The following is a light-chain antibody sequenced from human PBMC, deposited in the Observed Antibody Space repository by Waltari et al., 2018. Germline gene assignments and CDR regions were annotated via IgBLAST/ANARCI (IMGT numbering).Light chain of an antibody. V-gene: IGLV2-8*01. Sequence: ALTHPPPASGSLGQPSTIPCTGPTRNVGGYVMVPWAQQHPGKPPKPMVYEINKRPSGVPNRFSGSRSGNPASLTVSGLRPEDEADYYCSSYAGSNRVIFGGGTKLTVL. J-gene: IGLJ2*01. CDR2: EIN. CDR1: TRNVGGYVM. CDR3: SSYAGSNRVI.